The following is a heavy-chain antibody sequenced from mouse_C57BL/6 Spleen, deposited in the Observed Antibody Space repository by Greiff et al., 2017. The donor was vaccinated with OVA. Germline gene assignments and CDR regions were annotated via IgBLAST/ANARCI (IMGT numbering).Heavy chain of an antibody. CDR2: INPNNGGT. J-gene: IGHJ3*01. CDR1: GYTFTDYN. CDR3: ARFDYDKFAY. Sequence: EVQLQQSGPELVKPGASVKIPCKASGYTFTDYNMDWVKQSHGKSLEWIGDINPNNGGTIYNQKFKGKATLTVDQSSSTAYMELRSLTSEDTAVYYCARFDYDKFAYWGQGTLVTVSA. D-gene: IGHD2-4*01. V-gene: IGHV1-18*01.